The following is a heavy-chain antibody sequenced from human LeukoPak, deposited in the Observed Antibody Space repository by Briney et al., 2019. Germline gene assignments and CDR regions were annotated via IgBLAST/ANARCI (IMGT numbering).Heavy chain of an antibody. CDR1: GGSISSGGYY. V-gene: IGHV4-31*03. CDR2: ICYSGST. J-gene: IGHJ4*02. Sequence: SQTLSLTCTVSGGSISSGGYYWSWIRQHPGKGLEWIGYICYSGSTYYNPSLKSRVTISVDTSKNQFSLKLSSVTAADTAVYYCARANGSGSYFFDYWGQGTLVTVSS. CDR3: ARANGSGSYFFDY. D-gene: IGHD3-10*01.